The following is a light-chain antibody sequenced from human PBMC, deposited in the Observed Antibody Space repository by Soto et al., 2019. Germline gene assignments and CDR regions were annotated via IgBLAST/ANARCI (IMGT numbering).Light chain of an antibody. CDR3: QHYSTWLWT. CDR1: QSVSSK. V-gene: IGKV3-15*01. J-gene: IGKJ1*01. Sequence: EIVMTQSPATLSESPGERATLSFRASQSVSSKLAWYQQKPGQGPRLLIYGASTRATGIPARFSGSGSGTEFTLTISSLQSEDFAVYYCQHYSTWLWTFGQGTKVEIK. CDR2: GAS.